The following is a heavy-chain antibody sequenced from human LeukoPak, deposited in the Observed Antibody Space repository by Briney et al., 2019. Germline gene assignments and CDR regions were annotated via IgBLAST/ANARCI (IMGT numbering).Heavy chain of an antibody. D-gene: IGHD6-13*01. CDR2: ISYDGSNK. Sequence: GGSLRLSCAASGFTFSSYPMNWVRQAPGKGLEWVAVISYDGSNKYYADSVKGRFTISRDNSKNTLYLQMNSMRAEDTAVYYCARGQPHPGYWGQGTLVTVSS. CDR3: ARGQPHPGY. V-gene: IGHV3-30*04. CDR1: GFTFSSYP. J-gene: IGHJ4*02.